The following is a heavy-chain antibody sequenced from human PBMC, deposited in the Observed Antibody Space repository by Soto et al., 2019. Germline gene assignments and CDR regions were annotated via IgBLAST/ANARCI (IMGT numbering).Heavy chain of an antibody. D-gene: IGHD3-16*01. CDR3: ARGREGGVKRVDDY. CDR1: GYTFTSYG. V-gene: IGHV1-18*01. CDR2: ISAYNGNT. Sequence: QVQLVQSGAEVKKPGASVKVSCKASGYTFTSYGISWVRQAPGQGLEWMGWISAYNGNTNYAQKLQGRVTMTTDTSTSTAWTEQRSLRAVDTAVYYGARGREGGVKRVDDYWGQGTLVTVSS. J-gene: IGHJ4*02.